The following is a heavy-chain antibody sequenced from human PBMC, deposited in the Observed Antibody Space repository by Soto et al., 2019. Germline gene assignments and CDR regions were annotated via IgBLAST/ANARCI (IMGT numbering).Heavy chain of an antibody. V-gene: IGHV3-30*18. Sequence: PEASLRLSFPPSGFTFSAYRIHRLRKAPGKGLEWVAVISHDGSNTNYADSVKGRFTFSRDNSKDTVYLQMNSLRAEDTAVYYCAKDTYYYSSSGYYVFDSWGQGT. D-gene: IGHD3-22*01. CDR2: ISHDGSNT. CDR1: GFTFSAYR. J-gene: IGHJ4*02. CDR3: AKDTYYYSSSGYYVFDS.